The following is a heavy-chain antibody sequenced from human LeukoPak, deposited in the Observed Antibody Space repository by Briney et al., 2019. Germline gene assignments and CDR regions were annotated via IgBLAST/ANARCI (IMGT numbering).Heavy chain of an antibody. CDR3: ARALGTYYYGSGIN. D-gene: IGHD3-10*01. Sequence: PGGSLRLSCAASGFTFTTYAMSWVRQAPGKGLEWVSTTSGSGGSTYYADSVKGRFTISRDNSKNTLYLQMNSLGAEDTAVYYCARALGTYYYGSGINWGQGTLVTVS. CDR1: GFTFTTYA. J-gene: IGHJ4*02. V-gene: IGHV3-23*01. CDR2: TSGSGGST.